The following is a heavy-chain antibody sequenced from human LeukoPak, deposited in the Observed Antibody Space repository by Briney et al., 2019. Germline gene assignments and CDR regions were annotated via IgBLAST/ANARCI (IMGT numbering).Heavy chain of an antibody. CDR2: ISSSSSTI. CDR3: SNGIYSSSY. D-gene: IGHD6-6*01. Sequence: GGSLRLSCAASGFTFSSYSMHWVRQAPGKGLEWVSYISSSSSTIYYADSVKGRFTISRDNAKSSLYLQMDNLRAEDTAVYYCSNGIYSSSYWGRGTLVTVSS. CDR1: GFTFSSYS. J-gene: IGHJ4*02. V-gene: IGHV3-48*01.